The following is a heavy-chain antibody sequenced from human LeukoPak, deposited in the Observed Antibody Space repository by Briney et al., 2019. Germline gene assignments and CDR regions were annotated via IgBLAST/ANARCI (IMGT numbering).Heavy chain of an antibody. J-gene: IGHJ4*02. CDR2: INWNGIST. V-gene: IGHV3-20*04. CDR3: ARAIEYCSGGSCLLDS. CDR1: GFSFENHG. D-gene: IGHD2-15*01. Sequence: PGGSLRLSCAASGFSFENHGMSWVRQAPGKGLEWVSGINWNGISTTYADSVKGRFTISRDNAKNSLFLLMNSLRAEVTAFYYCARAIEYCSGGSCLLDSWGQGTLVTVSS.